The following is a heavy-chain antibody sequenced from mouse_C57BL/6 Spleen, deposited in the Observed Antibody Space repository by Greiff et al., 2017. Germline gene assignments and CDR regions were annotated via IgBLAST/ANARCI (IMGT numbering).Heavy chain of an antibody. D-gene: IGHD2-1*01. CDR3: ARYYGNYEYFDV. V-gene: IGHV1-55*01. CDR2: IYPGSGST. Sequence: QVQLQQSGAELVKPGASVKMSCKASGYTFTSYWITWVKQRPGQGLEWIGDIYPGSGSTNYNEKFKSKATLTVDTSSSTAYMQLSSLTSEDSAVYYCARYYGNYEYFDVWGTGTTVTVSS. CDR1: GYTFTSYW. J-gene: IGHJ1*03.